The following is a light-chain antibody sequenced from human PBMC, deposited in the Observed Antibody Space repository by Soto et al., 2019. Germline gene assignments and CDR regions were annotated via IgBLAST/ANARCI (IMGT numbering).Light chain of an antibody. CDR2: EVS. CDR3: MQGTHWPLT. Sequence: VVMTQSPLSLPVTLGQPASISCRSSQSPLYTNGKTYLSWFQQRPGQSPRRLIYEVSIRDSGVPDRFSGSGSGTDFTLEISRVEAEDVGIYYCMQGTHWPLTFGQGTKVDIK. J-gene: IGKJ1*01. CDR1: QSPLYTNGKTY. V-gene: IGKV2-30*01.